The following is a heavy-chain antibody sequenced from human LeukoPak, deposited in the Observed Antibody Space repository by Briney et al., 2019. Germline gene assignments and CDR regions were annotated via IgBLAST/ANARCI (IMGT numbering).Heavy chain of an antibody. Sequence: ASVKVSCMASGYTFTSYDINWVREATGQGLEWMGWMNPNSGNTGYAQKFQGRVTMTRNTSISTAYMELSSLGSEDTAVYYFARSIRVGAVNYLYFCYRGQATLGTVSS. J-gene: IGHJ4*02. CDR2: MNPNSGNT. V-gene: IGHV1-8*01. CDR3: ARSIRVGAVNYLYFCY. CDR1: GYTFTSYD. D-gene: IGHD1-26*01.